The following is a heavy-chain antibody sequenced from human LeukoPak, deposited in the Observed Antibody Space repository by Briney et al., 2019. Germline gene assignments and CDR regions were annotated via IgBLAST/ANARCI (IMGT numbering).Heavy chain of an antibody. CDR1: GFTFSSDS. J-gene: IGHJ5*02. CDR2: ISSASNTI. V-gene: IGHV3-48*01. CDR3: ARDGWFGDYNWFDP. D-gene: IGHD3-10*01. Sequence: PGGSLRLSCAAFGFTFSSDSMNWVRQAPGKGLEWVSYISSASNTIYYADSVKGRFTISRDNAKNSLYLQMNSLRAEDTAMYYCARDGWFGDYNWFDPWGQGTLVTVSS.